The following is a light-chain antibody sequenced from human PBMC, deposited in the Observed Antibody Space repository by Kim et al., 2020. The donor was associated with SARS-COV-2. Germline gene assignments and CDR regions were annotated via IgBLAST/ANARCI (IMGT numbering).Light chain of an antibody. CDR1: QSVSRH. J-gene: IGKJ2*01. CDR2: DTS. CDR3: HQYNDWPPMYT. Sequence: SAGERATLSCRASQSVSRHLAWYQQKPGQAPRLLIYDTSTRATGVPARFSGSGSATEFTLTISSLQSEDFAVYYCHQYNDWPPMYTFGQGTKLEI. V-gene: IGKV3-15*01.